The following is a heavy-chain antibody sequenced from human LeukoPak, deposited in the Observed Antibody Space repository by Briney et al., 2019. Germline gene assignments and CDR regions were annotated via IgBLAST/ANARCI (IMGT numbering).Heavy chain of an antibody. J-gene: IGHJ6*02. Sequence: EASVKVSCKASGYTFTGYYMHWVRQAPGQGLEWMGWINPNSGGTNYAQKFQGRVTMTRDTSISTAYMELSRLRSDDTAVYYCTRATSVVVPAADHYYYGMDVWGQGTTVTVSS. D-gene: IGHD2-2*01. CDR1: GYTFTGYY. CDR3: TRATSVVVPAADHYYYGMDV. V-gene: IGHV1-2*02. CDR2: INPNSGGT.